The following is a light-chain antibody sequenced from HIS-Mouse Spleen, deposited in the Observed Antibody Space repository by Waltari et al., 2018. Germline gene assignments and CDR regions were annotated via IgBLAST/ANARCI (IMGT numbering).Light chain of an antibody. V-gene: IGKV3-15*01. CDR1: QSVSRN. Sequence: EIVMTQSPATLSVSPGERATLSCRASQSVSRNLAWYQQKPGQAPRLLIYGASTRATGIPARFSGSGSGTEFTLTISSMQPEDFAVYYCQQYNNWWTFGQGTKVEIK. CDR2: GAS. J-gene: IGKJ1*01. CDR3: QQYNNWWT.